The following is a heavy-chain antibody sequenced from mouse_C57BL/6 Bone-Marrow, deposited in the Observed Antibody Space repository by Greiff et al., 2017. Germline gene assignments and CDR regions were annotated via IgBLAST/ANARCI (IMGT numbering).Heavy chain of an antibody. V-gene: IGHV14-4*01. D-gene: IGHD1-1*01. Sequence: VQLKQSGAELVRPGASVKLSCTASGFNIKDDYMHWVKQRPEQGLEWIGWIDPENGDTEYASKFQGKATITADTTSNTAYLQLSSLTSEDTAVYYCTTGYYGSSYSYGGQGTTLTVSS. CDR3: TTGYYGSSYSY. CDR2: IDPENGDT. J-gene: IGHJ2*01. CDR1: GFNIKDDY.